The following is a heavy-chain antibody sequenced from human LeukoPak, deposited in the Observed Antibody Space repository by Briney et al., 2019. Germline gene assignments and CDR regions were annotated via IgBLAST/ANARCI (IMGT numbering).Heavy chain of an antibody. CDR1: GYTFTGYY. CDR3: ARDLSVGAFDI. V-gene: IGHV1-2*04. CDR2: INPNSGGT. Sequence: ASVKVSCKASGYTFTGYYMHWVRQAPGQGLEWMGWINPNSGGTNCAQKFQGWVTMTRDTSISTAYMELSRLRSDDTAVYYCARDLSVGAFDIWGQGTMVTVSS. J-gene: IGHJ3*02. D-gene: IGHD1-26*01.